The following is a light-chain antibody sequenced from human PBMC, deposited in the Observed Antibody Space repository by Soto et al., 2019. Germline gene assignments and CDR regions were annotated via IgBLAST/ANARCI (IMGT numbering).Light chain of an antibody. V-gene: IGKV3-15*01. Sequence: EIVMTQSPATLSVSPGERATLSCRASQSVSTNLAWYQQNPGQAPRLLIYLASTRAPGIPARFSGSGSGTECPLAISRVESEDLGVYYCQQYNHWPATTVGQATRLEIK. CDR2: LAS. CDR1: QSVSTN. J-gene: IGKJ5*01. CDR3: QQYNHWPATT.